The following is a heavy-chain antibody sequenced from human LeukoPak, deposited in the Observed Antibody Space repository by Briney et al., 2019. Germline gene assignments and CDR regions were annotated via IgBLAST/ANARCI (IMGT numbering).Heavy chain of an antibody. D-gene: IGHD4-17*01. V-gene: IGHV4-30-4*01. CDR2: IYYSGST. CDR1: GGAISSGDYY. J-gene: IGHJ6*02. Sequence: PSETLSLTCTVSGGAISSGDYYWSWSRQPPGKGLGWIGYIYYSGSTYYSPSLKSRVTISVDTSKNQSSLKLSSMTAADTAVYYCARDRRSYRFYGMDVWGQGTTVTVS. CDR3: ARDRRSYRFYGMDV.